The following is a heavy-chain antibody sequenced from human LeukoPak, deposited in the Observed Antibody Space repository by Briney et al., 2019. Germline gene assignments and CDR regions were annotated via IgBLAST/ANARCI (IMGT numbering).Heavy chain of an antibody. CDR2: ISYDGSNK. CDR1: GFTFSSYG. CDR3: AKDRVYYYYYMDV. Sequence: GGSLRLPCAASGFTFSSYGMHWVRQAPGKGLEWVAVISYDGSNKYYADSVKGRFTISRDNSKNTLYLQMNSLRAEDTAVYYCAKDRVYYYYYMDVWGKGTTVTVSS. V-gene: IGHV3-30*18. J-gene: IGHJ6*03.